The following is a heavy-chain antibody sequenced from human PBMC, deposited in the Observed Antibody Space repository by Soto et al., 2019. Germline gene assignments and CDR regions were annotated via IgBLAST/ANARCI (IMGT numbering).Heavy chain of an antibody. Sequence: PGGSLRLSCAASGFTFSSYGMHWVRQAPGKGLEWVAVIWYDGSNKYYADSVKGRFTISRDNSKNTLYLQMNSLRAEDTAVYYCARDWEYQPTLAYWGQGTLVTVSS. J-gene: IGHJ4*02. CDR1: GFTFSSYG. CDR3: ARDWEYQPTLAY. CDR2: IWYDGSNK. D-gene: IGHD2-2*01. V-gene: IGHV3-33*01.